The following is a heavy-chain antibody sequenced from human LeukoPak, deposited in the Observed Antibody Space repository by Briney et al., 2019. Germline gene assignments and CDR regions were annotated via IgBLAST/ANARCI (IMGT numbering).Heavy chain of an antibody. J-gene: IGHJ4*01. CDR1: GGSISSYY. CDR3: ARDSYCGGDCWKFDY. V-gene: IGHV4-4*07. CDR2: IYTSGST. D-gene: IGHD2-21*01. Sequence: PSETLSLTCTVSGGSISSYYWSWIRQPAGKGLEWIGRIYTSGSTNYNPSLKSRVTMSVDTSKNQFSLKLISVTAADTAVYYCARDSYCGGDCWKFDYWGQGTLVTVSS.